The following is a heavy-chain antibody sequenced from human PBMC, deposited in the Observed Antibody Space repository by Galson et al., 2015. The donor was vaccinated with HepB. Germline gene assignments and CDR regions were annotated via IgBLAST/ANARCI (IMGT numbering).Heavy chain of an antibody. CDR1: GGFVTNYY. CDR2: VYYSGNT. V-gene: IGHV4-59*08. J-gene: IGHJ4*02. CDR3: ARQEIVAMIPYFDY. Sequence: SETLSLTCSVSGGFVTNYYWSWIRQSPGKGLEWIGDVYYSGNTNYNPSLKSRVTISVDTSKNQFSLKLSSVTAADTGMYYCARQEIVAMIPYFDYWGPGTAVTVSS. D-gene: IGHD5-12*01.